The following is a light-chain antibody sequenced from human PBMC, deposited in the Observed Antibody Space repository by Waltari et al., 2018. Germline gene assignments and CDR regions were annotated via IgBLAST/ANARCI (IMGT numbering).Light chain of an antibody. CDR2: DVS. Sequence: QSALTQPASVSGSPGQSITIPCTGTSSDVGGFNFVSWYQQHPGKAPNLMIYDVSKRPSGVSNRFSGSKSGNTASLAISGLQAEDEADYYCSSYTISRTLNWVFGGGTRLTVL. CDR1: SSDVGGFNF. J-gene: IGLJ3*02. V-gene: IGLV2-14*03. CDR3: SSYTISRTLNWV.